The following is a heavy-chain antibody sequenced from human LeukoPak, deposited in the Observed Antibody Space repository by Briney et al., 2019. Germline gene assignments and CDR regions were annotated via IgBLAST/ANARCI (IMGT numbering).Heavy chain of an antibody. CDR1: GFTFSSYG. J-gene: IGHJ6*03. D-gene: IGHD2-2*01. V-gene: IGHV3-33*01. CDR2: IWYDGSNK. Sequence: PGGSLRLSCAASGFTFSSYGMHWVRQAPGKGLEWVAVIWYDGSNKYYADSVKGRFTISRDNSKNTLYLQMNSLRAEDTAVYYCASSRAYYYYMDVWGKGTTVTVSS. CDR3: ASSRAYYYYMDV.